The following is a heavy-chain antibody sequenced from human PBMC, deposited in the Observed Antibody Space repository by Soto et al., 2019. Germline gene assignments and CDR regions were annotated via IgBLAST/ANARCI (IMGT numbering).Heavy chain of an antibody. V-gene: IGHV3-15*07. CDR1: GITFGNVW. D-gene: IGHD3-10*01. Sequence: GGSLRLSCEVSGITFGNVWMNWVRQAPGNLLECFGRIKGKADGWTTGYAAPVNCRFTLSSGDSKNTLYVQMNSLRTEDTAVYYCTSYFDYYFDYWGQGTMVTVSS. CDR3: TSYFDYYFDY. CDR2: IKGKADGWTT. J-gene: IGHJ4*02.